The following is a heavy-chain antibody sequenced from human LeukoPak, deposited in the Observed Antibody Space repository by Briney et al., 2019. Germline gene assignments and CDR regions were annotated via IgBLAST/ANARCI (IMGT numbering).Heavy chain of an antibody. CDR2: ISYDGRDK. CDR1: GFTFSGYG. V-gene: IGHV3-30*03. CDR3: ARDLKNIAAYYFDN. Sequence: GGSLRLSCVASGFTFSGYGIHWVRQAPGKGLEWVAVISYDGRDKHYADSVKGRFTISRDNSKNTLFLQMNSLRAEDTAVYYCARDLKNIAAYYFDNWGQGTLVTVSS. D-gene: IGHD6-13*01. J-gene: IGHJ4*02.